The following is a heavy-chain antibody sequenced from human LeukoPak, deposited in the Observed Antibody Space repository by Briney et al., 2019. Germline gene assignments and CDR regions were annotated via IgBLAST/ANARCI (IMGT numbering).Heavy chain of an antibody. V-gene: IGHV1-69*13. D-gene: IGHD6-13*01. J-gene: IGHJ4*02. Sequence: SVKVSCKASGGTFSSYAISWVRQAPGQGLEWMGGIIPIFGTANYAQKFQGRVTITADESTSTAYMELSSLRSEDTAVYYCARELLAAAGRSDGFDYWGQGTLVTVSS. CDR3: ARELLAAAGRSDGFDY. CDR2: IIPIFGTA. CDR1: GGTFSSYA.